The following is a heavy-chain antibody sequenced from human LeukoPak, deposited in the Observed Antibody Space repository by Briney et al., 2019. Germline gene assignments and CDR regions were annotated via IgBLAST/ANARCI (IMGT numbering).Heavy chain of an antibody. Sequence: PGGSLRLSCAASGFTFSSYAMHWVRQAPGKGLEWVAVISYDGSNEYYADSVKGRFTISRDNSKNTLYLQMNSLRAEDTAVYYCARSPKREVRGVISDYWGQGTLVTVSS. CDR3: ARSPKREVRGVISDY. D-gene: IGHD3-10*01. CDR1: GFTFSSYA. V-gene: IGHV3-30*01. CDR2: ISYDGSNE. J-gene: IGHJ4*02.